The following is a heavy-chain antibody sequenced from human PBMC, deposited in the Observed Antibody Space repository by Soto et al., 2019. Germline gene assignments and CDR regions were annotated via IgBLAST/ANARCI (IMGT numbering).Heavy chain of an antibody. D-gene: IGHD4-4*01. CDR2: IYYSGNT. Sequence: SETLSLTCTVSGGSISSSSYYWGWIRQPPGRGLEWIGSIYYSGNTYYNPSLESRVTISADTSKNQLSLNLRSVTAADTAVYYCASPAGADYTFDYWGQGILVTVSS. J-gene: IGHJ4*02. CDR1: GGSISSSSYY. CDR3: ASPAGADYTFDY. V-gene: IGHV4-39*01.